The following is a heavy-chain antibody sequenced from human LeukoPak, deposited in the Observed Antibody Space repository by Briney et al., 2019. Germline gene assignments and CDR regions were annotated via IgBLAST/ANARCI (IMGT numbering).Heavy chain of an antibody. D-gene: IGHD6-13*01. CDR3: AKDQSSWYNLDY. J-gene: IGHJ4*02. CDR2: IRYDGSDK. CDR1: GFTFSNYA. Sequence: GGSLRLSCAASGFTFSNYAMHWVRQAPGKGLQWVAFIRYDGSDKFYADSVKGRFTISRDNSKNTLYLQMNSLRAEDTALYYCAKDQSSWYNLDYWGQGTLVTVSS. V-gene: IGHV3-30*02.